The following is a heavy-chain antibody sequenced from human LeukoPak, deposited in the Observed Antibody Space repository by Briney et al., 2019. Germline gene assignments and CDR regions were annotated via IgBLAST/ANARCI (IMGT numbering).Heavy chain of an antibody. Sequence: GGSLRLSCAASGFTFSSYWMSWVRQAPGKGLERVAVISYDGSHRYYADSVKGRSTISRDNSKDTLYLQMNTLRAEDTAVYFCARVSSGWYGLDYWGQGTLVTVSS. D-gene: IGHD6-19*01. J-gene: IGHJ4*02. CDR2: ISYDGSHR. CDR1: GFTFSSYW. CDR3: ARVSSGWYGLDY. V-gene: IGHV3-30-3*01.